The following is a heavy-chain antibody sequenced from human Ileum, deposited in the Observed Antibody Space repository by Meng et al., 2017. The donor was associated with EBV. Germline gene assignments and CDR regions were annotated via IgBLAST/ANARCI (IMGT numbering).Heavy chain of an antibody. CDR1: GGSISSGGHS. J-gene: IGHJ4*02. CDR2: IQHSGST. Sequence: HLAESGSGLEKPSHTLSLTCAVSGGSISSGGHSWSWIRQPPGKGLEWIGDIQHSGSTYYNPSLKSRVTISVDRSRNQFSLKLSSVTAADTAVYYCARAHPVVYFFDYWGQGTLVTVSS. D-gene: IGHD4-23*01. CDR3: ARAHPVVYFFDY. V-gene: IGHV4-30-2*01.